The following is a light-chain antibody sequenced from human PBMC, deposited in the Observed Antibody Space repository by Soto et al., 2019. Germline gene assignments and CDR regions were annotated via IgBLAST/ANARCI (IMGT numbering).Light chain of an antibody. CDR3: CSYAGSYTPLYV. Sequence: QSVLTQPRSVSGSPGQSVTISCTGTSSDVGGYNYVSWYQQHPGKAPKLMIYDVSKRPSGVPDRSSGSKSGNTASLTISGLQAEDEADYYCCSYAGSYTPLYVFGTGTKVTVL. CDR1: SSDVGGYNY. J-gene: IGLJ1*01. V-gene: IGLV2-11*01. CDR2: DVS.